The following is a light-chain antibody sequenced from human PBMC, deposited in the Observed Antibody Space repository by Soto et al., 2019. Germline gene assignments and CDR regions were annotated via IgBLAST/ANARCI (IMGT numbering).Light chain of an antibody. Sequence: ETVMTQSPDTLSVSPGEGATLSCRASQNIRDTLAWYQQKPGQAPRLVMYGSSTRATGIPATFSGSGSGTEFTLTISRLEPEDFAVYFCQRYGSSPLITFGQGTRLEIK. J-gene: IGKJ5*01. CDR3: QRYGSSPLIT. CDR1: QNIRDT. CDR2: GSS. V-gene: IGKV3-15*01.